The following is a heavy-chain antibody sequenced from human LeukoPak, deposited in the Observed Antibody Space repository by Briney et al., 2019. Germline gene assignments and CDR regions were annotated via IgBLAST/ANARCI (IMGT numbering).Heavy chain of an antibody. V-gene: IGHV4-39*02. CDR2: IYYSGST. CDR1: GGSISSSSYY. CDR3: VIEGLGVPAAPRDY. J-gene: IGHJ4*02. D-gene: IGHD2-2*01. Sequence: KPSETLSLTCTVSGGSISSSSYYWGWIRQPPGKGLEWIGSIYYSGSTYYNPSLKSRVTISVDTSKNQFSLKLSSVTAADTAVYYCVIEGLGVPAAPRDYWGQGTLVTVSS.